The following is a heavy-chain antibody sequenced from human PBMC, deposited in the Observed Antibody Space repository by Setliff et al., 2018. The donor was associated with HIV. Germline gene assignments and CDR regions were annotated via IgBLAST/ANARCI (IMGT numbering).Heavy chain of an antibody. CDR2: MNPDSGNT. V-gene: IGHV1-8*01. Sequence: ASVKVSCKASGYTSTSYDINWVRQATGQGLEWMGWMNPDSGNTGSAKKFQGRLTITSNTSISTAYMELGSLGFDDTAVYFCARTRSGGSSVYYYYYMDVWGQGTAVTVSS. CDR1: GYTSTSYD. CDR3: ARTRSGGSSVYYYYYMDV. J-gene: IGHJ6*03. D-gene: IGHD2-15*01.